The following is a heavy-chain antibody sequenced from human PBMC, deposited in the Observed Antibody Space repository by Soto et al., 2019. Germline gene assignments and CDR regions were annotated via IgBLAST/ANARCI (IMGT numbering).Heavy chain of an antibody. CDR1: GCSITSRDYY. J-gene: IGHJ4*02. D-gene: IGHD2-2*01. Sequence: PSETLSLTCPVSGCSITSRDYYWSWIRQPPGKGLEWIGYIYYSGTTSHNPSHNRRVSLSVDTSKNQFSLKLSSVTAADTAVYYCARSRVVPAAHVDYWGQGILVTVSS. CDR3: ARSRVVPAAHVDY. V-gene: IGHV4-30-4*01. CDR2: IYYSGTT.